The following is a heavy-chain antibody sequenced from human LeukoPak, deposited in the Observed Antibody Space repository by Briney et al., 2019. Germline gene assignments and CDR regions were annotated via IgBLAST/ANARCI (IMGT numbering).Heavy chain of an antibody. CDR3: AKRAVGLYYYYMDV. CDR1: GSTFSSYA. CDR2: ISGSGGST. V-gene: IGHV3-23*01. D-gene: IGHD6-19*01. J-gene: IGHJ6*03. Sequence: GGSLRLSCAASGSTFSSYAMSWVRQAPGKGLEWVSAISGSGGSTYYADSVKGRFTISRDNSKNTLYLQMNSLRAEDTAVYYCAKRAVGLYYYYMDVWGKGTTVTVSS.